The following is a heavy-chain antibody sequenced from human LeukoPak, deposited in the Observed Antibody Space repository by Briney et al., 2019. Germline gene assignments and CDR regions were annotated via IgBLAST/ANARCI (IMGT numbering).Heavy chain of an antibody. CDR2: ISSSSSYI. CDR3: ARALGGGSNWVDS. D-gene: IGHD3-16*01. Sequence: GGSLRLSCAASGFSFSTYSMQWDRQAPGKGLEWVSSISSSSSYIFYADSVKGRFTISRDNAKSSLCLQMNSLRAEDTAVYYCARALGGGSNWVDSWGQGTLVTVSS. J-gene: IGHJ5*01. CDR1: GFSFSTYS. V-gene: IGHV3-21*01.